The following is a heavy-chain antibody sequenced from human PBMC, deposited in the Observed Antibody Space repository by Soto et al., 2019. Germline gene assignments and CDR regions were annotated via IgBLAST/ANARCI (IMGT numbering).Heavy chain of an antibody. Sequence: ESGGGLVKPGGSLRLSCAASGFTFSSYSMNWVRQAPGKGLEWVSSISSSSSYIYYADSVKGRFTISRDNAKNSLYLQMNSLRAEDTAVYYCARATAAAGPYYYYYYMDVWGKGTTVTVSS. CDR2: ISSSSSYI. CDR1: GFTFSSYS. D-gene: IGHD6-13*01. V-gene: IGHV3-21*01. CDR3: ARATAAAGPYYYYYYMDV. J-gene: IGHJ6*03.